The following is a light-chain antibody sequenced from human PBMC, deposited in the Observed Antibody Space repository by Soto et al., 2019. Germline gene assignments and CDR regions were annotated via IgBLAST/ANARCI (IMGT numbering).Light chain of an antibody. J-gene: IGLJ3*02. CDR3: FSYGGSYTWV. CDR1: SSDVGGYNY. V-gene: IGLV2-11*01. CDR2: DVN. Sequence: QSALTQPRSVSGSPGQSVTISCTGISSDVGGYNYVSWYQQHPGKAPKLMIYDVNKRPSGVPDRFSGSKSGNTASLTISGLQADDEADYYCFSYGGSYTWVFGGGTKVTVL.